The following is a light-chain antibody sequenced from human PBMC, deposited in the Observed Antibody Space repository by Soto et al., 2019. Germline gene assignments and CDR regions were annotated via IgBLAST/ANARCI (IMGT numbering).Light chain of an antibody. CDR3: QKYNNAPRK. J-gene: IGKJ1*01. V-gene: IGKV1-27*01. CDR2: AAS. CDR1: QVISNY. Sequence: DIQMTQAPSSLSASVGDRVTITCLASQVISNYLAWYQQKPGKVPKLLIYAASTLQSGVPSRFSGSGSGTDFTLTISSLQPEDVATYYCQKYNNAPRKFGQGTKVEIK.